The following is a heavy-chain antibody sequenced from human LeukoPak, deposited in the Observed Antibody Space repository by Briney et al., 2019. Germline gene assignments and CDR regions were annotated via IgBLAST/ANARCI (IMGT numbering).Heavy chain of an antibody. CDR1: GFSFSDYE. D-gene: IGHD5-12*01. CDR2: ITASSTTI. V-gene: IGHV3-48*03. Sequence: GGSLRLSCAASGFSFSDYEMNWVRQAPGKGLEGISYITASSTTIYYADYVKGRFTISRDNAKNSLYLQMNGLRGEDTAVYYCAKGPGARGFFNWFDPWGQGTLVTVSS. CDR3: AKGPGARGFFNWFDP. J-gene: IGHJ5*02.